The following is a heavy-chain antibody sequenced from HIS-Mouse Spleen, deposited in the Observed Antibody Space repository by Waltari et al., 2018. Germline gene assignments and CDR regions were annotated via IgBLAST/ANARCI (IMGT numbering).Heavy chain of an antibody. J-gene: IGHJ4*02. CDR3: ATNQARLGSVYYFDY. V-gene: IGHV4-39*07. CDR1: GGSISSSSYY. CDR2: IYYSGST. Sequence: QLQLQESGTGLVKPSETLSPTCTVSGGSISSSSYYWGWIRQPPWKGLEWIGSIYYSGSTYYNPSLKSRVTISVDTSKNQFSLKLSSVTAADTAVYYCATNQARLGSVYYFDYWGQGTLVTVSS. D-gene: IGHD3-9*01.